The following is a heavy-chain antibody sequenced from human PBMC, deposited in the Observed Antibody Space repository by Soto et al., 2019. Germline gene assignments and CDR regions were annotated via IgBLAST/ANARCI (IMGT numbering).Heavy chain of an antibody. V-gene: IGHV3-30-3*01. D-gene: IGHD4-17*01. CDR2: ISYDGSNK. CDR3: ARDLASYGDYVGYFDY. CDR1: GFTFSSYA. J-gene: IGHJ4*02. Sequence: LRLSCAASGFTFSSYAMHWVRQAPGKGLEWVAVISYDGSNKYYADSVKGRFTISRDNSKNTLYLQMNSLRVEDTAVHYCARDLASYGDYVGYFDYWGQGTLVTVSS.